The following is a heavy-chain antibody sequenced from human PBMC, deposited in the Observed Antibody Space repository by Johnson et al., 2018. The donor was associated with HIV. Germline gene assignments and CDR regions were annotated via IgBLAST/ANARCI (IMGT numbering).Heavy chain of an antibody. D-gene: IGHD5-12*01. CDR3: ARVLRLPRLGSFDI. CDR1: LFTFSSYW. CDR2: IKQDGSEK. V-gene: IGHV3-7*02. Sequence: VPLVESGGGVVQPGRSLILSCAASLFTFSSYWMSWVRQAPGKGLEWVANIKQDGSEKYYVASVKGRFTISRDNAKNSLYLQMNSLRAEDTAVYYCARVLRLPRLGSFDIWGQGTMVTVSS. J-gene: IGHJ3*02.